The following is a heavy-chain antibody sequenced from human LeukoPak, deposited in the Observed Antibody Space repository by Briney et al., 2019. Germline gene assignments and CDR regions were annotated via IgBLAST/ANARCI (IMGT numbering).Heavy chain of an antibody. V-gene: IGHV4-39*07. D-gene: IGHD2/OR15-2a*01. CDR2: IYYSGST. J-gene: IGHJ5*02. CDR3: AREIFVRGWFDP. Sequence: SETLSLTCTVSGGSISSSSYYWGWIRQPPGKGLEWIGCIYYSGSTYYNPSLKSRITISVDTTKNQFSLKLSSVTAADTAVYYCAREIFVRGWFDPWGQGTLVSVSS. CDR1: GGSISSSSYY.